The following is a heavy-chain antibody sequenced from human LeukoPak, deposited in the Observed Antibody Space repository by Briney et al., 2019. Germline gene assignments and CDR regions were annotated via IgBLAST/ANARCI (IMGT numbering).Heavy chain of an antibody. CDR2: ISYDGSNK. CDR1: GFTFSSYA. CDR3: ATEVGRTAFEY. D-gene: IGHD1-26*01. V-gene: IGHV3-30-3*01. Sequence: GGSLRLSCAASGFTFSSYAMHWVRQAPGKGLEWVAVISYDGSNKYYADSVKGRFTIPRDNSKNTLYLQMNSLRAEDTAVYYCATEVGRTAFEYWGQGTPVTVSS. J-gene: IGHJ4*02.